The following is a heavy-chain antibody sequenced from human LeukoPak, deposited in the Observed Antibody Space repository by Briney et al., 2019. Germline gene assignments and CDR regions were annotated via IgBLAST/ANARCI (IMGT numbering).Heavy chain of an antibody. CDR3: AKDTAWNI. CDR2: ISGSGGST. D-gene: IGHD5-18*01. Sequence: ETLSLTCAVYGGSFSGYYWSWIRQPPGKGLEWVSAISGSGGSTYYADSVKGRFTISRDNSKNTLYLQMNSLRAEDTAVYYCAKDTAWNIWGQGTLVTVSS. J-gene: IGHJ4*02. V-gene: IGHV3-23*01. CDR1: GGSFSGYY.